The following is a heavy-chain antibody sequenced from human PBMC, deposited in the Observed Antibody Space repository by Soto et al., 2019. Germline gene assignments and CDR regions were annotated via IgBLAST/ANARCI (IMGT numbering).Heavy chain of an antibody. CDR3: AIVITMIVASQALDY. CDR2: INPNSGGT. Sequence: ASVKVSCKASGYTFTGYYMHWVRQAPGQGLEWMGWINPNSGGTNYAQKFQGRVTMTRDTSISTAYMELSRLRSDDTAVYYCAIVITMIVASQALDYWGQGSLVTGSS. D-gene: IGHD3-22*01. J-gene: IGHJ4*02. CDR1: GYTFTGYY. V-gene: IGHV1-2*02.